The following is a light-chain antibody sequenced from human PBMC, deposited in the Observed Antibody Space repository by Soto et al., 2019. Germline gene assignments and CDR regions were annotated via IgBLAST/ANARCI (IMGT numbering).Light chain of an antibody. V-gene: IGLV2-23*01. J-gene: IGLJ1*01. CDR1: SSDVGSYNL. Sequence: QSVLTQPASVSGSPGQSITIPCTGISSDVGSYNLVSWYQQHPDKAPKLIIYESTKRPSGVSNRFFGSKSGNTASLTISGLQAEDEADYYCCSFAGTGTYVFATGTKVTVL. CDR3: CSFAGTGTYV. CDR2: EST.